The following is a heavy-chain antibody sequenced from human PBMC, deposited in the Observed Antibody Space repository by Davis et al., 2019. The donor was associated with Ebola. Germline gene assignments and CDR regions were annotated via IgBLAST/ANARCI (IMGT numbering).Heavy chain of an antibody. Sequence: PSETLSLTCTVSGGSISSSSYYWGWIRQPPGKGLEWIGSIYYSGSTYYNPSLKSRVTISVDTSKNQFSLKLSSVTAADTAVYYCARGRGNWGSYRGGLGYWGQGTLVTVSS. V-gene: IGHV4-39*01. D-gene: IGHD3-16*02. J-gene: IGHJ4*02. CDR3: ARGRGNWGSYRGGLGY. CDR1: GGSISSSSYY. CDR2: IYYSGST.